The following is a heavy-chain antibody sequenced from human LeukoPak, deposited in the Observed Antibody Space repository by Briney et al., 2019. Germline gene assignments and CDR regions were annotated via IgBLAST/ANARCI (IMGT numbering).Heavy chain of an antibody. V-gene: IGHV1-18*01. CDR3: ARVTYGSGSYYDWFDP. D-gene: IGHD3-10*01. CDR1: GYTFTSYG. Sequence: ASVKVSCKASGYTFTSYGISWVRQAPGQGLERMGWISAYNGNTNYAQKLQGRVTMTTDTSTSTAYMELRSLRSDDTAVYYCARVTYGSGSYYDWFDPWGQGTLVTVSS. CDR2: ISAYNGNT. J-gene: IGHJ5*02.